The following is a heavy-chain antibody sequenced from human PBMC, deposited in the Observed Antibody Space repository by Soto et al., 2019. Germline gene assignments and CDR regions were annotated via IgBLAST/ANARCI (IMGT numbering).Heavy chain of an antibody. V-gene: IGHV4-34*01. CDR3: ASQGDTAMVTLDYYYGMDV. CDR1: GGSFSGYY. J-gene: IGHJ6*02. D-gene: IGHD5-18*01. CDR2: INHSGST. Sequence: PSETLSLTCAVYGGSFSGYYWSWIRQPPGKGLEWIGEINHSGSTNYNPSLKSRVTISVDTSKNQFSLKLSSVTAADTAVYYCASQGDTAMVTLDYYYGMDVWGQGTTVTVPS.